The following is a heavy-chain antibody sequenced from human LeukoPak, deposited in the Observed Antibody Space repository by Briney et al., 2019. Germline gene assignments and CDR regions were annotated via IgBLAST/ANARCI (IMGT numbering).Heavy chain of an antibody. CDR1: GFTFSTYS. D-gene: IGHD3-3*01. CDR3: ARDPLPSTIFGVVIHYFDY. Sequence: GGSLRLSCAASGFTFSTYSINWVRQAPGKGLEWVSYIRSRDRTIYYADSVKGRFTISTDNAENSLYLQMNSLRAEDTAVYYCARDPLPSTIFGVVIHYFDYWGQGTLVTVSS. CDR2: IRSRDRTI. V-gene: IGHV3-48*01. J-gene: IGHJ4*02.